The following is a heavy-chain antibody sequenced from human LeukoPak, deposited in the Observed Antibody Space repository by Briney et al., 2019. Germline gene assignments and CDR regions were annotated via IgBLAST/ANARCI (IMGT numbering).Heavy chain of an antibody. CDR2: INSDGSGT. J-gene: IGHJ4*02. D-gene: IGHD7-27*01. V-gene: IGHV3-74*01. CDR3: AREKTGNLHFDY. Sequence: PGGSLRLSCAASGFTVSSNYMNWVRQAPGKGLLWVSRINSDGSGTSYADSVKGRFTISRDNAKNTLYLQMNSLRVEDTAVYYCAREKTGNLHFDYWGQGTLVTVSS. CDR1: GFTVSSNY.